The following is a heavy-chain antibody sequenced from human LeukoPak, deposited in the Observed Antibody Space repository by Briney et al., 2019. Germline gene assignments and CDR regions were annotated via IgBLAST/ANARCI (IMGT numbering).Heavy chain of an antibody. CDR3: ARVGGEAALEWFDP. J-gene: IGHJ5*02. CDR1: GFTFSSYS. V-gene: IGHV3-48*04. Sequence: GGSLRLSCAASGFTFSSYSMNWVRQAPGKGLEWVSYISSSSSTIYYADSVKGRFTISRDNAKNSLYLQMNSLRAEDTAVYYCARVGGEAALEWFDPWGQGTLVTVSS. CDR2: ISSSSSTI. D-gene: IGHD6-6*01.